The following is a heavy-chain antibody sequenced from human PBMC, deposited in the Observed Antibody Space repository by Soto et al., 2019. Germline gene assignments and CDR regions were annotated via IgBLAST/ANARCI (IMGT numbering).Heavy chain of an antibody. CDR3: ARDRRSSDHYFDY. CDR2: IWYDGSNK. D-gene: IGHD1-26*01. J-gene: IGHJ4*02. V-gene: IGHV3-33*01. Sequence: GGSLRLSCAASGFTFSSYGMHWVRQAPGKGLEWVAVIWYDGSNKYYADSVKGRFTISRDNSKNTLYLQMNSLRAEDTAVYYCARDRRSSDHYFDYWGQGTLVTVSS. CDR1: GFTFSSYG.